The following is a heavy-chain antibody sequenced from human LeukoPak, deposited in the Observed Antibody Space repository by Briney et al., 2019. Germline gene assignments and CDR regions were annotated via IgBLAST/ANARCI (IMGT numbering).Heavy chain of an antibody. D-gene: IGHD1-7*01. CDR3: ARDRGNWNYPLDY. J-gene: IGHJ4*02. CDR2: IYTSGST. CDR1: GGSISSYT. V-gene: IGHV4-4*07. Sequence: KPSRTPSPTRTVSGGSISSYTRSWVRQPPRKGPERVGRIYTSGSTNYNPSLKSRVTMSVDTSKNQFSLKLSSVTAADTAVYYCARDRGNWNYPLDYWGQGTLVTVSS.